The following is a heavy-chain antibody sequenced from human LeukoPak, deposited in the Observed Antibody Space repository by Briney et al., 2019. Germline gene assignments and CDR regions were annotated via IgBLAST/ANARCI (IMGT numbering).Heavy chain of an antibody. CDR1: GFTFSSYW. Sequence: GGSLRLSCAASGFTFSSYWMSWVRQAPGKGLEWVANIKQDGSEKYYVDSMKGRFTISRDNAKNSLYLQMNSLRAEDTAVYYCARGDTMVRGVIKAYYYYYMDVWGKGTTVTVSS. V-gene: IGHV3-7*01. CDR2: IKQDGSEK. J-gene: IGHJ6*03. CDR3: ARGDTMVRGVIKAYYYYYMDV. D-gene: IGHD3-10*01.